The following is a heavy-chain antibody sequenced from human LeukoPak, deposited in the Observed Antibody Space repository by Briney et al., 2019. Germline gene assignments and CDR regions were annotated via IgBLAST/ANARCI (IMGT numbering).Heavy chain of an antibody. Sequence: GGSLRLSCAASGFTVSSNYMSWVRQAPGKGLEWVSIIYSGGSTFYADSVKGRFTISRDNSKNTLYLQMNSLRAEDTAVYYCARVDPGYNYYFDYWGQGTLVTVSS. D-gene: IGHD1-1*01. CDR3: ARVDPGYNYYFDY. CDR2: IYSGGST. J-gene: IGHJ4*02. CDR1: GFTVSSNY. V-gene: IGHV3-53*01.